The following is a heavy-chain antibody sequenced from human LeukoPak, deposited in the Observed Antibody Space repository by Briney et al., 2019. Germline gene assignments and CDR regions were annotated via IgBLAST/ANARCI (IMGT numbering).Heavy chain of an antibody. J-gene: IGHJ6*02. CDR2: ISGSGGIT. D-gene: IGHD2-2*01. V-gene: IGHV3-23*01. CDR3: AKSPANYYYYGMDV. Sequence: GASLRLSCAASGFTFSRYAVGWVRQVPGKGLEGVSAISGSGGITYYADSVKGRFTISRDNSKNTLYLQMNSLRDEDTAVYYCAKSPANYYYYGMDVWGQGTTVTVSS. CDR1: GFTFSRYA.